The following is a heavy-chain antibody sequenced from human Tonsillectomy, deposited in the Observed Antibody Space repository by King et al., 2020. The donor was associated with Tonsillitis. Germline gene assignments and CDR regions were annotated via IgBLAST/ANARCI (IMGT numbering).Heavy chain of an antibody. Sequence: VQLVESGGGVVQPGRSLRLSCAASGFTFSSYAMHWVRQAPGKGLEWVAVISYDGSNKYYADSVKGRFTISRDNSKNTLYLQMNSLRAEDTAVYYCVVGSSSVYAPVSDGFDIWGQGTMVTVSS. V-gene: IGHV3-30-3*01. CDR3: VVGSSSVYAPVSDGFDI. CDR2: ISYDGSNK. CDR1: GFTFSSYA. D-gene: IGHD6-13*01. J-gene: IGHJ3*02.